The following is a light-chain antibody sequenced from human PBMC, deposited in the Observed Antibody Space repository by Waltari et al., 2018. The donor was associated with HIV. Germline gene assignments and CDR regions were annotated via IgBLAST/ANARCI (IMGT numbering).Light chain of an antibody. Sequence: EIVLTKSPGTLSLSPGERATLSCRASQSVSSTYLAWYQHKPGQAPRLLIYGASSRATGIPDRFSGSGSGTDFTLTISRLEPEDFAVYYCQQYGSSPLSTFGPGTKVDIK. V-gene: IGKV3-20*01. J-gene: IGKJ3*01. CDR1: QSVSSTY. CDR2: GAS. CDR3: QQYGSSPLST.